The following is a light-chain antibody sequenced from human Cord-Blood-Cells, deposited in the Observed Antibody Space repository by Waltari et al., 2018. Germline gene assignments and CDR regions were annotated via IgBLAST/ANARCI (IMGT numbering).Light chain of an antibody. J-gene: IGLJ3*02. CDR2: DVS. V-gene: IGLV2-11*01. CDR3: CSYAGSNWV. CDR1: SSDVGGYNY. Sequence: QSALTQPRSVSGSPGQSVTISCTGTSSDVGGYNYVSWYQQHPGKAPKLMIYDVSKRPSVVPDRFSGSKSGNTASLTISGLQAEDEADYYCCSYAGSNWVFGGGTKLTVL.